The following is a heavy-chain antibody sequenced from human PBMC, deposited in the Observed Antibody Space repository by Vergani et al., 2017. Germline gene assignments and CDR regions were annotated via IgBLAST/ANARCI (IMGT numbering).Heavy chain of an antibody. CDR2: ISYDGSNK. D-gene: IGHD1-20*01. Sequence: QVQLVESGGGVVQPGRSLRLSCAASGFTFSSYGMHWVRQAPGKGLEWVAVISYDGSNKYYAVSVKGRFTISGDNSKNTLYLQRNSLRAEDRAVYYCAKDKWKREEHAFDIWGRGTMVTVSS. CDR3: AKDKWKREEHAFDI. J-gene: IGHJ3*02. V-gene: IGHV3-30*18. CDR1: GFTFSSYG.